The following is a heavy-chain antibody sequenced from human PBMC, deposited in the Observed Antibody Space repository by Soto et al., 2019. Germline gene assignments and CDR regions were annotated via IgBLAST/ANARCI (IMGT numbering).Heavy chain of an antibody. J-gene: IGHJ3*02. CDR2: INHSGST. CDR3: SGSGIYGSVTYQDAFDI. D-gene: IGHD3-10*01. V-gene: IGHV4-34*01. Sequence: PSETLSLTCAVYGGSFSGHYWTRIRQPPGKGLEWIGEINHSGSTKYNPSLKSRVTISVDTSKNQYSLKLSSVTGEERAVYYCSGSGIYGSVTYQDAFDIWDHETMVTISS. CDR1: GGSFSGHY.